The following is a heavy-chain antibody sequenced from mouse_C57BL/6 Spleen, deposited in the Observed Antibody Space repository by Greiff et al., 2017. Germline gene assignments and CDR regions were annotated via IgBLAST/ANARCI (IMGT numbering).Heavy chain of an antibody. CDR3: TRGPTHYYGSGHLDV. J-gene: IGHJ1*03. Sequence: EVQLVESGEGLVKPGGSLKLSCAASGFTFSSYAMSWVRQTPEKRLEWVAYISSGGDYIYYADTVKGRFTISRDNARNTLYLQMSSLKSEDTAMYYCTRGPTHYYGSGHLDVWGTGTTVTVSS. V-gene: IGHV5-9-1*02. CDR2: ISSGGDYI. D-gene: IGHD1-1*01. CDR1: GFTFSSYA.